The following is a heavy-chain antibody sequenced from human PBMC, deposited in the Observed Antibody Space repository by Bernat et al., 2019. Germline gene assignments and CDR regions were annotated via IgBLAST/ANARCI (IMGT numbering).Heavy chain of an antibody. D-gene: IGHD6-13*01. J-gene: IGHJ1*01. CDR2: ISGSGGST. Sequence: EVQLLESGGGLVQPGGSLRLSCAASGFTFSSYAMSWVRQAPGKGLEWVSAISGSGGSTYYADSVKGRFTISRDNSKNTLYLQMNSLRAEDTAVYYCAKDHLRIRPIAAAGTRGYFQHWGQGTLVTVSS. CDR3: AKDHLRIRPIAAAGTRGYFQH. CDR1: GFTFSSYA. V-gene: IGHV3-23*01.